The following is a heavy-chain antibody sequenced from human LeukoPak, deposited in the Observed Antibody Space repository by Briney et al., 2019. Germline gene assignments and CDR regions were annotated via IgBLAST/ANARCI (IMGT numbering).Heavy chain of an antibody. D-gene: IGHD6-13*01. Sequence: ASVKVSCKASGYTFTGYYMHWVRQAPGQGLEWMGWINPNSGGTNYAQKFQGRVTMTRDMSTSTVYMELSSLRSEDTAVYYCARDPSIAAASEAFDIWGQGTMVTVSS. CDR1: GYTFTGYY. J-gene: IGHJ3*02. V-gene: IGHV1-2*02. CDR3: ARDPSIAAASEAFDI. CDR2: INPNSGGT.